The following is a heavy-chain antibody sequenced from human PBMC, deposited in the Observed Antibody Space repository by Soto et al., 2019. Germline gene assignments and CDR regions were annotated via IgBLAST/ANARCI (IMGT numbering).Heavy chain of an antibody. Sequence: SETLSLTCTVSGGSISSYYCSWIRQPAGKGLELIGRIYTSGSTNYNPSLKSRVTMSVDTSKNHFSLKLSSVTAADTAVYYCAGEAYSRDYFDYWGQGTLVTVSS. CDR2: IYTSGST. V-gene: IGHV4-4*07. CDR1: GGSISSYY. D-gene: IGHD6-13*01. CDR3: AGEAYSRDYFDY. J-gene: IGHJ4*02.